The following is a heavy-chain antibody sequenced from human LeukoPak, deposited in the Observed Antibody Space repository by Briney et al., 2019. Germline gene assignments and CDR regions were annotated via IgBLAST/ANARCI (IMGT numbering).Heavy chain of an antibody. Sequence: SSETLSLTCTVSGGSISSYYWSWIRQPPGKGLEWIGYIYYSGSTNYNPSLKSRVTISVDTSKNQFSLKLSSVTAADTAVYYCARELFKYYDSSGYFDYWGQGTLVTVSS. CDR3: ARELFKYYDSSGYFDY. CDR2: IYYSGST. V-gene: IGHV4-59*01. J-gene: IGHJ4*02. CDR1: GGSISSYY. D-gene: IGHD3-22*01.